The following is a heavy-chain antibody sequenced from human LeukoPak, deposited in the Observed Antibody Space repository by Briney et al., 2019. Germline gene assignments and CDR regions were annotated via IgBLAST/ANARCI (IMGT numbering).Heavy chain of an antibody. D-gene: IGHD3-3*01. V-gene: IGHV4-59*08. J-gene: IGHJ6*02. Sequence: SETLSLTCTVSGGSISSYYWSWIRQPPGKGLEWIAYISDIGSINYNPSLKSRVTISVDTSKNQFSLKLSSVTAADTAVYYCAKHDFWSGYSSPLDVWGQGTTVTVSS. CDR3: AKHDFWSGYSSPLDV. CDR2: ISDIGSI. CDR1: GGSISSYY.